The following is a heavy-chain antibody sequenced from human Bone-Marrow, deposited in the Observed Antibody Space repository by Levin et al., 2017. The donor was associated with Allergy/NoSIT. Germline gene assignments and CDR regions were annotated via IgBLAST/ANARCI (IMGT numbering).Heavy chain of an antibody. CDR2: IYYSGST. D-gene: IGHD2-21*02. J-gene: IGHJ3*02. Sequence: SETLSLTCTVSGGSIGSYYWSWIRQPPGKGLEWIGYIYYSGSTNYNPSLKSRVTISVDTSKNQFSLKLSSVTAADTAVYYCARVVPKPVTAIPGAFDIWGQGTMVTVSS. V-gene: IGHV4-59*01. CDR3: ARVVPKPVTAIPGAFDI. CDR1: GGSIGSYY.